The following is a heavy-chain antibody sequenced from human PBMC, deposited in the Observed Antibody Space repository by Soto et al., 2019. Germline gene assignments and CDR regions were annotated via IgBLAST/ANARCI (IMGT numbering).Heavy chain of an antibody. CDR3: PHRGSGSLAF. CDR2: FYWNDDK. J-gene: IGHJ4*02. Sequence: QITLKESGPTLVKPTQTLTLTCTFSGFSLSTSGVGVGWIRQPPGKALEWLALFYWNDDKRYSPSLKNRLTITQDTSKHQAVLTLTNMDPVDRVTYYCPHRGSGSLAFWGQGTLVTVSS. V-gene: IGHV2-5*01. CDR1: GFSLSTSGVG. D-gene: IGHD1-26*01.